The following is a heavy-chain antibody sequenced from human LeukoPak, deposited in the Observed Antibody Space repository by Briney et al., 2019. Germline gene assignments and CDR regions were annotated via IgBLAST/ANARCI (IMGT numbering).Heavy chain of an antibody. D-gene: IGHD5-12*01. CDR3: ARDGYSREDSPLIYYNYGMDV. J-gene: IGHJ6*02. CDR1: GYTFTSSA. CDR2: ISAYNGDT. Sequence: GASVKVSCKASGYTFTSSAITWVRQAPGQGPEWMAWISAYNGDTRYAQTLQGRVTMTTDTSTSTAYMELRSLRFDDTAVYYCARDGYSREDSPLIYYNYGMDVWGQGTTVTVSS. V-gene: IGHV1-18*01.